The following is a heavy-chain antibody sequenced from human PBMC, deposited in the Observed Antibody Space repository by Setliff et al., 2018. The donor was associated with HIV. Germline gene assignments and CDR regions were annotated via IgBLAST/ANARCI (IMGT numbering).Heavy chain of an antibody. V-gene: IGHV4-39*07. Sequence: SETLSLTCTVSGGSFSSSTYSWGWIRQPPGLGLEWIGSIHSSGTTDYNPSLKSRVSISIDTFKNQFSLRLTSVTAADTAVYYCARAIDYSDVVYFYYMDVWGKGITVTVSS. CDR2: IHSSGTT. D-gene: IGHD3-22*01. CDR1: GGSFSSSTYS. J-gene: IGHJ6*03. CDR3: ARAIDYSDVVYFYYMDV.